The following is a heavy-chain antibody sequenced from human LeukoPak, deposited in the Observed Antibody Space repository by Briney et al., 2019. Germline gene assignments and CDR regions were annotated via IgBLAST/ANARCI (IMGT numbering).Heavy chain of an antibody. CDR2: INHSGST. CDR1: GGSFSGYY. V-gene: IGHV4-34*01. CDR3: ARGRGTTYYDFWSGYGSGDYYYMDV. J-gene: IGHJ6*03. D-gene: IGHD3-3*01. Sequence: SETLSLTCAVYGGSFSGYYWSWIRHPPGTGLEWIGEINHSGSTNYNPSLKSRVTISVDTSKNQFSLKLSSVTAADTAVYYCARGRGTTYYDFWSGYGSGDYYYMDVWGKGTTVTVSS.